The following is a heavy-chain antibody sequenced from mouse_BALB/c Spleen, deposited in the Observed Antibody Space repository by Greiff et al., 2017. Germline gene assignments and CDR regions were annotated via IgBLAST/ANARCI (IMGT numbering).Heavy chain of an antibody. J-gene: IGHJ2*01. Sequence: VQLQQSGAELAKPGASVKMSCKASGYTFTSYWMHWVKQRPGQGLEWIGYINPSTGYTEYNQKFKDKATLTADKSSSTAYMQLSSLTSEDSAVYYCAGGITYYFDYWGQGTTLTVSS. D-gene: IGHD1-1*01. CDR2: INPSTGYT. V-gene: IGHV1-7*01. CDR3: AGGITYYFDY. CDR1: GYTFTSYW.